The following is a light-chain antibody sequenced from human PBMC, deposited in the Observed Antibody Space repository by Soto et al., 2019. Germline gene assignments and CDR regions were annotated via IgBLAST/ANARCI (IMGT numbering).Light chain of an antibody. V-gene: IGKV4-1*01. Sequence: DIVMTQSPDSLAVSLGERATINFKSSQSVLYSSNNKNYLAWYQQKPGQPPKLLIYWASTRESGVPERFSGTGSGAHFTLTISSLQAEDVAVYFCQQYYKAPLTFGGGTKVEIK. CDR2: WAS. CDR1: QSVLYSSNNKNY. CDR3: QQYYKAPLT. J-gene: IGKJ4*01.